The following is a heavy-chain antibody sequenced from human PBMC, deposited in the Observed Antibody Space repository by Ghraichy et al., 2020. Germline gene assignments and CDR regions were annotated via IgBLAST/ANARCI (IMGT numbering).Heavy chain of an antibody. V-gene: IGHV1-18*04. CDR3: ARDPTYTEYSSSWSLDNWFDP. Sequence: ASVKVSCKASGYTFTSYGISWVRQAPGQGLEWMGWISAYNGNTNYAQKLQGRVTMTTDTSTSTAYMELRSLRSDDTAVYYCARDPTYTEYSSSWSLDNWFDPWGQGTLVTVSS. CDR1: GYTFTSYG. D-gene: IGHD6-13*01. J-gene: IGHJ5*02. CDR2: ISAYNGNT.